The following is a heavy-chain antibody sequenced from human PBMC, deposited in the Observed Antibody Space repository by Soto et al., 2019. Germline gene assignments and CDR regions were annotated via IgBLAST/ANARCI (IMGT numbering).Heavy chain of an antibody. D-gene: IGHD6-6*01. CDR1: GYTFTSYD. Sequence: QVQLVQSGAEVKKPGASVKVSCKASGYTFTSYDINWVRQATGQGLEWMGWMNPNSGNTGYAQKLQGRVTMTRNTSISTAYMERSSLRSEDTAVYYCARGREGLIEYSSSWGFDYWGQGTLVTVSS. CDR3: ARGREGLIEYSSSWGFDY. CDR2: MNPNSGNT. J-gene: IGHJ4*02. V-gene: IGHV1-8*01.